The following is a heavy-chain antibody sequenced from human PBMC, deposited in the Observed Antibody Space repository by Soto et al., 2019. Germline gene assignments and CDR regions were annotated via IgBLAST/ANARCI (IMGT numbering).Heavy chain of an antibody. V-gene: IGHV3-48*03. CDR3: ARDTWAGGGSLPFDY. D-gene: IGHD2-15*01. Sequence: EVQLVESGRGLVQPGGSLILSCAASGFTFISYDMNWVREAPGDGLVWVAYISSSGSSIYSTASVKGRITISRDNAKNSVDLQMTSLRAEDTAVYYCARDTWAGGGSLPFDYWGQVTLVTVSS. J-gene: IGHJ4*02. CDR2: ISSSGSSI. CDR1: GFTFISYD.